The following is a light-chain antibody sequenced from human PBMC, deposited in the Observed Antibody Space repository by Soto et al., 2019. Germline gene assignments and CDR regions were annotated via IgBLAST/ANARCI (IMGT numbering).Light chain of an antibody. CDR2: DVT. V-gene: IGLV2-14*03. Sequence: QSALTQPASVSGSPGQSITISCTGTSSDIGSYNYVSWYQQHPGKAPKLIIYDVTNRPAGISSRFSASKSGDTASLTISVLQADDEADYFCSYYKSISTPSVFGTGTKVTVL. J-gene: IGLJ1*01. CDR1: SSDIGSYNY. CDR3: SYYKSISTPSV.